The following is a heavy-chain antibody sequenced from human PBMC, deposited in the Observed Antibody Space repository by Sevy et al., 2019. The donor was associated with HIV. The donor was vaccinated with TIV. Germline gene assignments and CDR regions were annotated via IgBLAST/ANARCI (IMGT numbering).Heavy chain of an antibody. J-gene: IGHJ6*02. CDR2: IYYSGST. Sequence: SETLSLTCTVSGGSISSSSYYWGWIRQPPGKGLEWIGSIYYSGSTYYNPSLKSRVTISVDTSKNQFSLKLGSVTAADTAVYYCARRMSIAARHYYYYGMDVWGQGTTVTVSS. CDR3: ARRMSIAARHYYYYGMDV. V-gene: IGHV4-39*01. D-gene: IGHD6-6*01. CDR1: GGSISSSSYY.